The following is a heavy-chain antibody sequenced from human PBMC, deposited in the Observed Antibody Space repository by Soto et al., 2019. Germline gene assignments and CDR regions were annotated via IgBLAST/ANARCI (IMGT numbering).Heavy chain of an antibody. D-gene: IGHD5-18*01. CDR1: GGSISSYY. CDR3: ARVLRYRYSYFHY. CDR2: IYTSGST. Sequence: SGTLSLTCTVSGGSISSYYWSWIRQPAGKGLEWIGRIYTSGSTNNNPSLKSRVTMSVDTSKNPFSLKLSSVTAADTAVYYCARVLRYRYSYFHYWGQGPLVTVSS. J-gene: IGHJ4*02. V-gene: IGHV4-4*07.